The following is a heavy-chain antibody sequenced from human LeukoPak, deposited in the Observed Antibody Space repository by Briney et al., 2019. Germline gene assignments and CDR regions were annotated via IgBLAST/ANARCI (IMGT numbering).Heavy chain of an antibody. D-gene: IGHD3-10*01. CDR3: ARGRDNTSYYYGSGSRNDAFDI. J-gene: IGHJ3*02. CDR1: GGTFSSYA. V-gene: IGHV1-69*05. CDR2: IISIFGTA. Sequence: SVKVSCKASGGTFSSYAISWVRQAPGQGLEWMGRIISIFGTANYAQKFKDRVTITTDESTSTASMELSSLRSEDTAVYYCARGRDNTSYYYGSGSRNDAFDIWGQGTMVTVSS.